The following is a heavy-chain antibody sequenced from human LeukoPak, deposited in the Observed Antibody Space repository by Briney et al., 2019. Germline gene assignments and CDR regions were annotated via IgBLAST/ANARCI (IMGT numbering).Heavy chain of an antibody. Sequence: SETLSLTCTVSGGSISNYYWSWIRQPPGKGLEWIGYIYYSGSTNYNPSLESRVTISVDTSKNQFSLKLSSVTAADTAVYYCARGGGYGDSQNRIGAFDIWGQGTMVTVSS. J-gene: IGHJ3*02. D-gene: IGHD4-17*01. CDR2: IYYSGST. V-gene: IGHV4-59*01. CDR1: GGSISNYY. CDR3: ARGGGYGDSQNRIGAFDI.